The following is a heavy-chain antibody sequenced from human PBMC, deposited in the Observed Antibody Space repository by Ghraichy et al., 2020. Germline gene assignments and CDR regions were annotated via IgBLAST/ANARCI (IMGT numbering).Heavy chain of an antibody. CDR3: AKEEGHSSFWCDP. J-gene: IGHJ5*02. CDR2: ISGSGGST. CDR1: GFTFSSYA. D-gene: IGHD6-6*01. Sequence: GESLNISCAASGFTFSSYAMSWVRQAPGQGLEWVSSISGSGGSTYSADSVKGRFTISRDNSKNTLYLQMNSLRAEDTAVYYCAKEEGHSSFWCDPWGRGTMVTVSS. V-gene: IGHV3-23*01.